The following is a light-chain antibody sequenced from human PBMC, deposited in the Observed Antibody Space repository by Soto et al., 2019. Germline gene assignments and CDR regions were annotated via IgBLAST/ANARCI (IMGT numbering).Light chain of an antibody. J-gene: IGLJ1*01. CDR3: ATWDDSSLSGHYV. CDR2: IND. CDR1: SSNIAGNT. Sequence: QSVLTQPPSLSGTPGQRVTISCSGSSSNIAGNTVHWYQHLPGTAPKLLIYINDQRPSGVPGRFSASTSGTSASLAISGLQSDDEADYYCATWDDSSLSGHYVFGTGTKLTVL. V-gene: IGLV1-44*01.